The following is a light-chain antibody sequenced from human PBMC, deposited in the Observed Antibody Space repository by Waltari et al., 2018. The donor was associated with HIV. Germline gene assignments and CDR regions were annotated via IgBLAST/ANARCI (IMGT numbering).Light chain of an antibody. V-gene: IGLV3-19*01. CDR3: NSRDSSGNHHWV. CDR2: NTN. Sequence: SSELTQDPAVSVALGPTVRITCKGDSLRSYYASWYQQRPGQAPVIVIYNTNNRPSGIPDRFSGSSSGNTASLTITGAQAEDEGDYYCNSRDSSGNHHWVFGGGTKLTVL. CDR1: SLRSYY. J-gene: IGLJ3*02.